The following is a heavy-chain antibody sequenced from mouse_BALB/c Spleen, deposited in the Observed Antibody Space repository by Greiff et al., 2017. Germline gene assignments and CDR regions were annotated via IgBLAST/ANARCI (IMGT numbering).Heavy chain of an antibody. CDR1: GFTFSSYA. J-gene: IGHJ4*01. V-gene: IGHV5-6-5*01. CDR3: ARGGVHYYGYYAMDY. Sequence: EVKLMESGGGLVKPGGSLKLSCAASGFTFSSYAMSWVRQTPEKRLEWVASISSGGSTYYPDSVKGRFTISRDNARNILYLQMSSLRSEDTAMYYCARGGVHYYGYYAMDYWGQGTSVTVSS. CDR2: ISSGGST. D-gene: IGHD1-2*01.